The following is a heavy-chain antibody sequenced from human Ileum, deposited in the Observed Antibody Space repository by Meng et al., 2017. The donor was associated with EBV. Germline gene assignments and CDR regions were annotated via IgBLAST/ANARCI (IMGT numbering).Heavy chain of an antibody. V-gene: IGHV3-74*01. CDR2: IDPAGGKT. CDR1: GFSFSAYW. Sequence: EVQVVVSGGGLVQPGGSLILACAASGFSFSAYWMHWVRQVPGKGLVWVSRIDPAGGKTDYADSVKGRFTISRDNAKNILFLQMNSLGAEDTAVYYCSRDLMGSDDCWGQGTLVTVSS. D-gene: IGHD1-26*01. CDR3: SRDLMGSDDC. J-gene: IGHJ4*02.